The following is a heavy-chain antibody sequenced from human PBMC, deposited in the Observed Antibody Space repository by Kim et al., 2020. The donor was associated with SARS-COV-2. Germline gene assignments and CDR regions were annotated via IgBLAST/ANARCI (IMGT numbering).Heavy chain of an antibody. CDR3: ARHGYYYGSGSYYTFDY. CDR2: IYYSGST. Sequence: SETLSLTCTVSGGSISSSSYYWGWIRQPPGKGLEWIGSIYYSGSTYYNSSLKSRVTISVDTSKNQFSLKLSSVTAADTAVYYCARHGYYYGSGSYYTFDYWGQGTLVTVSS. D-gene: IGHD3-10*01. J-gene: IGHJ4*02. CDR1: GGSISSSSYY. V-gene: IGHV4-39*01.